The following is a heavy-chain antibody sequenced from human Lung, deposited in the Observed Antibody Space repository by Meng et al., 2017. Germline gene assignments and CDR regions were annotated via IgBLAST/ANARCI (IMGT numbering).Heavy chain of an antibody. CDR2: INHSGST. CDR1: GGSLSDYY. D-gene: IGHD4-11*01. V-gene: IGHV4-34*01. Sequence: QVHVPAWGGGLSMPSVTRAPTCGVCGGSLSDYYLSWILQPPGEGLEWIGEINHSGSTNYNPSLESRATISVDTSQNNLSLKLSSVTAADSAVYYCARGPTTMAHDFDYWGQGTLVTVSS. CDR3: ARGPTTMAHDFDY. J-gene: IGHJ4*02.